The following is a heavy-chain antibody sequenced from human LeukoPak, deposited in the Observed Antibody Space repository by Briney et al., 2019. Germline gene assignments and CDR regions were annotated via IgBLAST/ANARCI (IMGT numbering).Heavy chain of an antibody. J-gene: IGHJ4*02. CDR1: GFTFNNFA. CDR2: MTGPADTT. V-gene: IGHV3-23*01. Sequence: GGSLRLSCAASGFTFNNFAMSWVRQAPGKGPEWLSAMTGPADTTYYAESVKGGFTTSRDYSKSMVYLQMNSLRVEDTAIYYCAKGAEIDHWGQGTLVTVSS. CDR3: AKGAEIDH.